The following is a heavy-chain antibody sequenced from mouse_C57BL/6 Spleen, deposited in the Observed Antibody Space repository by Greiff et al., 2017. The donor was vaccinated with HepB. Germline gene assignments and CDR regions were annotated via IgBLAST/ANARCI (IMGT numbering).Heavy chain of an antibody. CDR3: ASITTVAYWYFDV. D-gene: IGHD1-1*01. Sequence: LQESGPGLVQPSQSLSITCTVSGFSLTSYGVHWVRQSPGKGLEWLGVIWSGGSTDYNAAFISRLSISKDNSKSQVFFKMNSLQADDTAIYYCASITTVAYWYFDVWGTGTTVTVSS. J-gene: IGHJ1*03. V-gene: IGHV2-2*01. CDR1: GFSLTSYG. CDR2: IWSGGST.